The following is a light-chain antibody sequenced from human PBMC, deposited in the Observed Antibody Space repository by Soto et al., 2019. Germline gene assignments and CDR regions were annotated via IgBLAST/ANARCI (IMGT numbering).Light chain of an antibody. J-gene: IGLJ2*01. V-gene: IGLV2-23*01. CDR3: CSYAGSNSHVI. CDR1: SSDVWSYNL. CDR2: EGT. Sequence: QSVLTQPASVSGSPGQSITISCTGTSSDVWSYNLVSWYQQHPGKAPKLIIYEGTKRPSGVSNRFSGSKSGNTASLTISGLQAEDEANYYCCSYAGSNSHVIFGGGTKVTVL.